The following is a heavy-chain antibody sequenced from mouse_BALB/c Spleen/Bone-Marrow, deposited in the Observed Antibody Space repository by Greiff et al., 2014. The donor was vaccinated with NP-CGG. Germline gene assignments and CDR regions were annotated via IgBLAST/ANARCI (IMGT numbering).Heavy chain of an antibody. CDR2: IDPYDSET. V-gene: IGHV1-74*04. CDR3: ARWGTTVVDYFDV. CDR1: GYTFTNYW. D-gene: IGHD1-1*01. J-gene: IGHJ1*02. Sequence: VHLVESGAELVRPGASVKLSCKASGYTFTNYWMNWVKQRPEQGLEWIGRIDPYDSETHSNQKFKDKAILTVDKSSSTAYMQLSSLTSEDSAVCYCARWGTTVVDYFDVWGAGTTVTVSS.